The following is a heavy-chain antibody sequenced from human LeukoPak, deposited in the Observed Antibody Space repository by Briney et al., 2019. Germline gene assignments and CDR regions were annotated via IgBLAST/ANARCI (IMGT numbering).Heavy chain of an antibody. Sequence: GGSLRLSCAASGFTFSSYGMHWVCQAPGKGLEWVAVISYDGTTKYYGDSVKGRFTISRDNSKNTLYLQMNSLRAEDTAAYYCAREDYGDYLAGFDPWGQGTLVTVSS. CDR2: ISYDGTTK. J-gene: IGHJ5*02. CDR3: AREDYGDYLAGFDP. V-gene: IGHV3-30*03. CDR1: GFTFSSYG. D-gene: IGHD4-17*01.